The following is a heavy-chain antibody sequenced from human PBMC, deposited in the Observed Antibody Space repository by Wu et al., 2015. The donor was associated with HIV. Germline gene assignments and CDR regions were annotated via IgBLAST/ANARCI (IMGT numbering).Heavy chain of an antibody. Sequence: QVQLVQSRAGVKKPGASVKVSCTAFGYTFINNFLHWVRQAPGQGPEWMGVINPRTDSTTYAQPFEGRLTMTRDTSKNTMYMELSSLRSEDTARYYCARERVDYDSGGYRAHRGYYFDYWGQGTLVTVSS. V-gene: IGHV1-46*01. D-gene: IGHD3-22*01. CDR1: GYTFINNF. CDR2: INPRTDST. J-gene: IGHJ4*02. CDR3: ARERVDYDSGGYRAHRGYYFDY.